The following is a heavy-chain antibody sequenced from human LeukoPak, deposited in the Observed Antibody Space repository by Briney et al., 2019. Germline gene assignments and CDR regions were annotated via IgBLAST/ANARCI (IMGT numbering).Heavy chain of an antibody. Sequence: SSETLSLTCTVSGGSISSSSYYWGWIRQPPGKGLEWIGSIYYSGSTYYNPSLKSRVTISVDTSKNQFSLKLSSVTAADTAVYYCARRGPSLGYCSGGSCYDFDYWGQGTLVTVSS. CDR3: ARRGPSLGYCSGGSCYDFDY. CDR2: IYYSGST. CDR1: GGSISSSSYY. D-gene: IGHD2-15*01. J-gene: IGHJ4*02. V-gene: IGHV4-39*07.